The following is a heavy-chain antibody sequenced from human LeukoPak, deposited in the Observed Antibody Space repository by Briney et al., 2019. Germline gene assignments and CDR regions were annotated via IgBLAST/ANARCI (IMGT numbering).Heavy chain of an antibody. CDR1: GYTFTGYY. CDR2: INPNSGGT. J-gene: IGHJ4*02. Sequence: ASVKVSCEASGYTFTGYYMHWVRQAPGQGLEWMGWINPNSGGTNYAQKFQGRVTMTRDTSISTAYMELSRLRSDDTAVYYCARDLGATTSGYFDYWGQGTLVTVSS. V-gene: IGHV1-2*02. D-gene: IGHD1-26*01. CDR3: ARDLGATTSGYFDY.